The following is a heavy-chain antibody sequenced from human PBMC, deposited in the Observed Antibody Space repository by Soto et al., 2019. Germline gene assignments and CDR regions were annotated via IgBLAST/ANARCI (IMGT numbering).Heavy chain of an antibody. Sequence: GESLKISCKGSGDAFTNYWIAWVRQMPGKGLEWMGIIYPGDSNTRYSPSFQGQVTISADKSISTAFLQWSSLSASITSMYSCARGLDYGGHSHRFGPWGQEPLGTVSS. V-gene: IGHV5-51*01. CDR1: GDAFTNYW. CDR2: IYPGDSNT. CDR3: ARGLDYGGHSHRFGP. D-gene: IGHD4-17*01. J-gene: IGHJ5*02.